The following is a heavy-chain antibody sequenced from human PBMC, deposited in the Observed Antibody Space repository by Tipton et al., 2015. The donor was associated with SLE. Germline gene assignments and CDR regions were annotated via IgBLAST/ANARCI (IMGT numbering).Heavy chain of an antibody. V-gene: IGHV4-59*01. CDR3: ARCRIESYFDY. D-gene: IGHD2-15*01. CDR2: IYYSGST. Sequence: TLSLTCTVSGGSISSYYWSWIRQPPGKGLEWIGYIYYSGSTNYNPSLKSRVTISVDTSKNQFSLKLRSVTAADTAVYYCARCRIESYFDYWGQGTLVTVSS. J-gene: IGHJ4*02. CDR1: GGSISSYY.